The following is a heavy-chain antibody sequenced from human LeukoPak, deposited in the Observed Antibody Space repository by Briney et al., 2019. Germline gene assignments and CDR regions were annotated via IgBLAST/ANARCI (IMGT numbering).Heavy chain of an antibody. Sequence: PSETLSLTCTVSGGSISSYYWSWIRQPPGKGLEWIGYIYYSGSTNYNPSLKSRVTISVDTSKNQFSLKLSSVTAADTAVYYCARQYSDDSSGYYFAYWGQGTLVTVSP. CDR2: IYYSGST. CDR3: ARQYSDDSSGYYFAY. V-gene: IGHV4-59*08. D-gene: IGHD3-22*01. J-gene: IGHJ4*02. CDR1: GGSISSYY.